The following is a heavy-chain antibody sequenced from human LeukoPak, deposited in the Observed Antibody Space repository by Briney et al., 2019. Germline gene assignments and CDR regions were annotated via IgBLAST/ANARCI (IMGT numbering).Heavy chain of an antibody. J-gene: IGHJ4*02. D-gene: IGHD1/OR15-1a*01. CDR1: GLSFDDYT. CDR3: ANGEQSGQFDY. Sequence: PGGSPRLSCATPGLSFDDYTMHWGRQAPGKGPEWVSGITWNSGKIGYADSVKGRFTVSRDNAKNSLYLQMNSLRDEDTAFYYCANGEQSGQFDYWGQGTLVTVSS. V-gene: IGHV3-9*01. CDR2: ITWNSGKI.